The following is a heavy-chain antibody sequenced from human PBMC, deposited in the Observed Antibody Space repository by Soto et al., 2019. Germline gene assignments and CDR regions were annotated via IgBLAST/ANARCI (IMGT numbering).Heavy chain of an antibody. D-gene: IGHD2-15*01. V-gene: IGHV3-23*01. Sequence: EVQLLESGGGLVLPGGSLRLSCAASGFTFNNYAMNWVRQAPGKGLEWVSEISGSGDNTFFTDSVKGRSTISRDNSKNTMSLRRNSLKAEDTAIYYCAERDRQVSATPVFAHWGPGTLVSVSS. J-gene: IGHJ4*02. CDR3: AERDRQVSATPVFAH. CDR2: ISGSGDNT. CDR1: GFTFNNYA.